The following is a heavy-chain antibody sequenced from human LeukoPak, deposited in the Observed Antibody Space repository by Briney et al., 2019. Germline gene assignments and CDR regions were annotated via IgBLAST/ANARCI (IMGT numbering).Heavy chain of an antibody. J-gene: IGHJ5*02. CDR1: GGSISSNNYY. D-gene: IGHD3/OR15-3a*01. CDR2: IYYTGTT. Sequence: SETLSLTCTVSGGSISSNNYYWGWIRQPPGKGLEWLGSIYYTGTTHYNPSLKSRVTISVDTSKNQFSLNLSSVTAADTAVYYCARQEIGLRSFDPWGQGTLVTVSS. CDR3: ARQEIGLRSFDP. V-gene: IGHV4-39*01.